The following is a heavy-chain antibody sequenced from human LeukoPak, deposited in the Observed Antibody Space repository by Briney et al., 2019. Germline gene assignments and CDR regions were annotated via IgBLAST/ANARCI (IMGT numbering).Heavy chain of an antibody. CDR1: GYTFTSYG. CDR3: ATGIAAADPDYYYYGMDV. J-gene: IGHJ6*02. V-gene: IGHV1-18*01. D-gene: IGHD6-13*01. Sequence: ASVKVSCKASGYTFTSYGISWLRQAPGQGLEWMGWISAYNGNTNYAQKLQGRVTMTTDTSTSTAYMELRSLRSDDTAVYYCATGIAAADPDYYYYGMDVWGQGTTVTVSS. CDR2: ISAYNGNT.